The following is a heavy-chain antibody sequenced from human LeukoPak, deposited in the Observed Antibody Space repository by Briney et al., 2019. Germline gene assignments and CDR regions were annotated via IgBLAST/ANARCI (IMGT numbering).Heavy chain of an antibody. CDR2: IYYSGST. CDR1: GGSISSGGYY. V-gene: IGHV4-31*03. CDR3: TTDLSELDDSGYYAKYFHH. D-gene: IGHD3-22*01. J-gene: IGHJ1*01. Sequence: SETLSLTCTVSGGSISSGGYYWSWIRQHPGKGLEWIGYIYYSGSTYYNPSLKSRVTISVDTSKSQFSLKLSSVTAADTAVYYCTTDLSELDDSGYYAKYFHHWGQGTLVSVSS.